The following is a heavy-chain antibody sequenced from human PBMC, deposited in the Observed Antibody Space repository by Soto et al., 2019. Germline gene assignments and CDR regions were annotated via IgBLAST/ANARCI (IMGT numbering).Heavy chain of an antibody. CDR3: ARAAYYDSSGYYS. V-gene: IGHV3-33*01. Sequence: QVQLVESGGGMVQPGRSLRLSCAASGFTFSSYGMHWVRQAPGKGLEWVAVIWYDGSNKYYADSVKGRFTISRDNSKNTLYLQMNSLRAEDTAVYYCARAAYYDSSGYYSWGQGTLVTVSS. CDR2: IWYDGSNK. J-gene: IGHJ4*02. D-gene: IGHD3-22*01. CDR1: GFTFSSYG.